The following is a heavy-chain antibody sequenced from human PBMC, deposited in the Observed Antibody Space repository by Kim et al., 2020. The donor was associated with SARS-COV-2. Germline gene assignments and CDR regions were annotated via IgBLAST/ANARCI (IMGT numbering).Heavy chain of an antibody. J-gene: IGHJ6*02. D-gene: IGHD6-19*01. CDR3: ARDKEYSSGWYGFSYYYYGMDV. CDR2: ISAYNGNT. CDR1: GYTFTSYG. V-gene: IGHV1-18*01. Sequence: ASVKVSCKASGYTFTSYGISWVRQAPGQGLEWMGWISAYNGNTNYAQKLQGRVTMTTDTSTSTAYMELRSLRSDDTAVYYCARDKEYSSGWYGFSYYYYGMDVWGQGTTVTVSS.